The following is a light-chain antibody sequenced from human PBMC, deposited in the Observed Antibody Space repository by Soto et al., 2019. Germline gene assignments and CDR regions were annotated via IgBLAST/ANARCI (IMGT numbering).Light chain of an antibody. V-gene: IGKV3-11*01. CDR2: DAS. Sequence: EIVLTQSPATLSLSPGERDTLSCRASQSVSSYLAWYQQKPGQAPRLLIYDASNRATGIPARFSGSGSRTDFTLTISSLEPEDFAVYYCQQRSNWPPITFGQGTRPEIK. CDR3: QQRSNWPPIT. CDR1: QSVSSY. J-gene: IGKJ5*01.